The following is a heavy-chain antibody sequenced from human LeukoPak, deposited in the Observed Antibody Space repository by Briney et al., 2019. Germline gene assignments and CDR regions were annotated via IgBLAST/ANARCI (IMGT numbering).Heavy chain of an antibody. CDR2: IKNKNTGETT. CDR1: GFTFGDYA. Sequence: GGSLRLSCTASGFTFGDYAMSWFRQAPGKGLEWVGRIKNKNTGETTDYAAPVKGRFTISRDDSKNTLYLQMNSLKTEDTAVYYCTTDPLVGATNGVDYWGQGTLVTVSS. V-gene: IGHV3-15*01. D-gene: IGHD1-26*01. CDR3: TTDPLVGATNGVDY. J-gene: IGHJ4*02.